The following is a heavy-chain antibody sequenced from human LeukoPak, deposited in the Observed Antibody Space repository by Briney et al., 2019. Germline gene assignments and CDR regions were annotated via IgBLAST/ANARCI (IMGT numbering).Heavy chain of an antibody. Sequence: KSSETLSLTCTVSGDSISSSSSYWGWIRQPPGKGLEWIGSIYYSGNTYYNTSLKSRVTISVDASKNQFSLKLNSVTAADTAVYYCARSASYGDYLSNYWGQGTLVTVSS. CDR3: ARSASYGDYLSNY. CDR1: GDSISSSSSY. CDR2: IYYSGNT. V-gene: IGHV4-39*01. J-gene: IGHJ4*02. D-gene: IGHD4-17*01.